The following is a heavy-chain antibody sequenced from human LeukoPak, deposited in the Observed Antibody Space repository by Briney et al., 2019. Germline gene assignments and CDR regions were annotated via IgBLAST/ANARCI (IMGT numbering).Heavy chain of an antibody. Sequence: GGSLRLSCAASGFTVSSNYMSWVRQAPGKGLEWVSVIYSGGSTYYADSVKGRFTISRDNSKNTLYLQMNSLRADDTAVYYCARARAPVTRISSFDIWGQGTMVTVSS. CDR2: IYSGGST. D-gene: IGHD4-17*01. V-gene: IGHV3-66*01. J-gene: IGHJ3*02. CDR3: ARARAPVTRISSFDI. CDR1: GFTVSSNY.